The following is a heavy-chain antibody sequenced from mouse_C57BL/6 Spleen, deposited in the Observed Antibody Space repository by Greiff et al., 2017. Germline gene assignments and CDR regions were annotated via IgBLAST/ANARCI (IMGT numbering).Heavy chain of an antibody. Sequence: EVQLQQSGPELVKPGASVKISCKASGYTFTDYYMNWVKQSHGKSLEWIGDINPNNGGTSYNQKFKGKATLTVDKSSSTAYMELRSLTSADTAVYYCARAPYDYDGYYFDYGGQGTTLTVSS. V-gene: IGHV1-26*01. D-gene: IGHD2-4*01. CDR1: GYTFTDYY. J-gene: IGHJ2*01. CDR3: ARAPYDYDGYYFDY. CDR2: INPNNGGT.